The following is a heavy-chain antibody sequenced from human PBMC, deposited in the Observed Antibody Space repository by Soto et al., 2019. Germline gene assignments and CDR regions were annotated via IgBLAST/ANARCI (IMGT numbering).Heavy chain of an antibody. D-gene: IGHD1-26*01. CDR3: ARAVGDYYYGMDG. J-gene: IGHJ6*02. Sequence: PSETLSLTCAVYGGSFSGYYWSWIRQPPGKVLEWIGEINHSGSTDSNPSLKSRVTISVETSKNQFTLKLSSVTPADTSVYYCARAVGDYYYGMDGWGRGTTVTVSS. V-gene: IGHV4-34*01. CDR1: GGSFSGYY. CDR2: INHSGST.